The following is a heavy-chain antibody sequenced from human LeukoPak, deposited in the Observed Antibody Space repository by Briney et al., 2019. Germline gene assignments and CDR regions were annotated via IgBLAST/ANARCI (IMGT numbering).Heavy chain of an antibody. J-gene: IGHJ4*02. CDR2: INYSGST. CDR3: ARGPYDSSRD. CDR1: GASISSSSSY. D-gene: IGHD3-22*01. Sequence: SETLSLTCTVSGASISSSSSYWAWIRQPPGKGLEWIGSINYSGSTYYNPSLKSRVTISVDTSKEQFSLKLSSVTAADAAVHYCARGPYDSSRDWGQGTLVTVSS. V-gene: IGHV4-39*01.